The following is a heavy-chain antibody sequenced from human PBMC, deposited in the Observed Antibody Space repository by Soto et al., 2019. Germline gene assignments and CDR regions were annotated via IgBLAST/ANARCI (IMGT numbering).Heavy chain of an antibody. J-gene: IGHJ4*02. CDR2: ISPYNGNT. V-gene: IGHV1-18*01. CDR3: XXXXXRLFDY. CDR1: GYTFTRHG. Sequence: QVQLVQSGGEVKRPGASVKVSCKASGYTFTRHGISWVRQAPGQGLEWMGWISPYNGNTNYAQKFQGRVTMTTDPSTATEYMELRSLRSNDTXXXXXXXXXXRLFDYWGQGTLVTVSS.